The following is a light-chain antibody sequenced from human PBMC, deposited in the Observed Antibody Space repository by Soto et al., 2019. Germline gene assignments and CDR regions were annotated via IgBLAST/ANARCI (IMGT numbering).Light chain of an antibody. CDR2: DTS. CDR3: LLAYPGSYV. J-gene: IGLJ1*01. Sequence: QAVVTQEPSLSVSPGGTVTLTCGSSTGAVTSGHYPYWFQQKPGQAHRTLIYDTSDKQSWTPARFSGSLLGGKAALPLSGAQPEDEAEYYCLLAYPGSYVFGAGTKLTVL. V-gene: IGLV7-46*01. CDR1: TGAVTSGHY.